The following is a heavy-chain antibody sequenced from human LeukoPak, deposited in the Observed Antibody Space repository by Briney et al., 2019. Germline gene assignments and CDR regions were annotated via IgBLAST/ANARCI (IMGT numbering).Heavy chain of an antibody. D-gene: IGHD4-23*01. CDR3: ARGPRVDYGGNARYYYYYMDV. CDR1: GYTFTSYY. V-gene: IGHV1-46*01. J-gene: IGHJ6*03. Sequence: GASVKVSCKASGYTFTSYYMHWVRQAPGQGLEWMGIINPSGGSTSYAQKFQGRVTMTRDMSTSTVYMELSSLRSEDTAVYYCARGPRVDYGGNARYYYYYMDVWGKGTTVTVSS. CDR2: INPSGGST.